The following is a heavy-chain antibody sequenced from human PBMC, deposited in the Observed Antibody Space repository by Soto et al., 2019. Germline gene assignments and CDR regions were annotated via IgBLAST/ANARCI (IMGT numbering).Heavy chain of an antibody. Sequence: GGSLRLSCAASGFTFSTYSMNWVRQAPGKGLEWVSYISSSSSTIYYADSVKGRFTISRDNAKNSLDLQMNSLRAEDTAVYYCARTYCSGGSCYPGSYYYYMDVWGKGTTVTVSS. CDR2: ISSSSSTI. CDR3: ARTYCSGGSCYPGSYYYYMDV. D-gene: IGHD2-15*01. CDR1: GFTFSTYS. J-gene: IGHJ6*03. V-gene: IGHV3-48*01.